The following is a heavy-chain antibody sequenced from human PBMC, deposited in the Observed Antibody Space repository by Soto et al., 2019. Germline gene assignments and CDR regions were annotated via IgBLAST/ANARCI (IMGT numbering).Heavy chain of an antibody. CDR2: INAGNGNT. V-gene: IGHV1-3*01. D-gene: IGHD3-3*01. CDR1: RYTLTKHA. CDR3: ASGYDFWSGGAYMDV. Sequence: GAFMKVSLKASRYTLTKHAMQWGRAAPGQRLEWMGWINAGNGNTKYSQKFQGRVTITRDTSASTAYMELSSLRSEDTAVYYCASGYDFWSGGAYMDVWGKGTTVTVPS. J-gene: IGHJ6*03.